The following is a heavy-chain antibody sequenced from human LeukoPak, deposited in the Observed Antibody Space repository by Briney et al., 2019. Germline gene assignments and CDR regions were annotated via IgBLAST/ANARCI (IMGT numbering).Heavy chain of an antibody. CDR2: INPNSGGT. D-gene: IGHD6-19*01. Sequence: GASVKASCKASGYTFTGYYMHWVRQAPGQGLEWMGWINPNSGGTNYAQKFQGRVTMTRDTSISTAYMELSRLRSDDTAVYYRARVGYSSGWYDFDYWGQGTLVTVSS. CDR1: GYTFTGYY. J-gene: IGHJ4*02. V-gene: IGHV1-2*02. CDR3: ARVGYSSGWYDFDY.